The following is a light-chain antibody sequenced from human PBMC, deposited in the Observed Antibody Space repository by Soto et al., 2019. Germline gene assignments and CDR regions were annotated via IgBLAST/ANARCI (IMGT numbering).Light chain of an antibody. CDR2: GAS. V-gene: IGKV3-20*01. Sequence: EIVLTQSPGTLSLSPGERATLSCRASQSVGSTYLAWYQQKPGQAPRLLIYGASSRATGIPDRFSGSGSGTDFTLTISRLEPEDFAVYYCQQFGTSPITFGGGTKVDI. CDR1: QSVGSTY. CDR3: QQFGTSPIT. J-gene: IGKJ4*01.